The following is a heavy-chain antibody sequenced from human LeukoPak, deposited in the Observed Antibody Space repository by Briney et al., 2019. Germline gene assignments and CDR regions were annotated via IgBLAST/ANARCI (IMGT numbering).Heavy chain of an antibody. CDR2: INHSGST. Sequence: PPETLSLTCAVYGGSFSGYYWSWIRQPPGKGLEWIGEINHSGSTNYNPSLKSRVTISVDTSKNQFSLKLSSVTAADTAVYYCARDSSGWQRLYYFDYWGQGTLVTVSS. V-gene: IGHV4-34*01. CDR1: GGSFSGYY. CDR3: ARDSSGWQRLYYFDY. J-gene: IGHJ4*02. D-gene: IGHD6-19*01.